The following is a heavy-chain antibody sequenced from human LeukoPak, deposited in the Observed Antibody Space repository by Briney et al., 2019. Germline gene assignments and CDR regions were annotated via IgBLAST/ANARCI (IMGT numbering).Heavy chain of an antibody. J-gene: IGHJ2*01. CDR3: ARRGGSWYYTRWYFDL. Sequence: SETLSLTCTVSGDSISSYYWSWIRQPPGKGLEWIGEINHSGSTNYNPSLKSRVTISVDTSKNQFSLKLSSVTAADTAVYYCARRGGSWYYTRWYFDLWGRGTLVTVSS. CDR1: GDSISSYY. CDR2: INHSGST. V-gene: IGHV4-34*01. D-gene: IGHD6-13*01.